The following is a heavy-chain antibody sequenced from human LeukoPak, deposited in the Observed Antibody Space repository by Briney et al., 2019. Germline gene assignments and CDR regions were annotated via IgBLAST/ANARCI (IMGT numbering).Heavy chain of an antibody. D-gene: IGHD1-26*01. CDR3: ARVGGSYYGYYYYYMDV. Sequence: PSETLSLTCTVSGGSISSYYWSWMRQPPGKGLEWIGYIYYSGSTNYNPSLKSRVTISVDTSKNQFSLKLSSVTAADTAVYYCARVGGSYYGYYYYYMDVWGKGTTVTVSS. J-gene: IGHJ6*03. CDR2: IYYSGST. CDR1: GGSISSYY. V-gene: IGHV4-59*01.